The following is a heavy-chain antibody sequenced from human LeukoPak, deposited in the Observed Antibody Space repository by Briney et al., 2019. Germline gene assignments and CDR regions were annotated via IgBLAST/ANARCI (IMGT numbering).Heavy chain of an antibody. CDR2: ISSSGGSI. V-gene: IGHV3-23*01. CDR3: AKGRGPAYYYGSGSPWHYMDV. Sequence: GGSLRLSCVAAGLSFSSYDMCWVRQAPGKGLEWVAYISSSGGSIYYADSVKGRFTISRDNSKNTLYLQMNSLRAEDTAVHYCAKGRGPAYYYGSGSPWHYMDVWGKGTTVTVSS. J-gene: IGHJ6*03. D-gene: IGHD3-10*01. CDR1: GLSFSSYD.